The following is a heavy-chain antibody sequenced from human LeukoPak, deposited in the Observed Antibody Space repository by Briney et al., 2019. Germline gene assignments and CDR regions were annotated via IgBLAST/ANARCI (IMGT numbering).Heavy chain of an antibody. Sequence: PSETLSLTCAVYGGSFSGYYWSWIRQPPGKGLEWIGEINHSGSTNYNPSLKSRVTISVDTSKNQFSLKLSSVTAADTAVYYCARRRYYDFWSGPSPTLYYYMDAWGKGTTVTVSS. V-gene: IGHV4-34*01. CDR2: INHSGST. J-gene: IGHJ6*03. CDR1: GGSFSGYY. D-gene: IGHD3-3*01. CDR3: ARRRYYDFWSGPSPTLYYYMDA.